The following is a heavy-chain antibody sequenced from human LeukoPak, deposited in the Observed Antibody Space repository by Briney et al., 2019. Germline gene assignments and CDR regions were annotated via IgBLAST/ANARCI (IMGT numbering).Heavy chain of an antibody. CDR3: AKDEYGEAY. Sequence: PGGSLRLSCAVSGFTFDDYAMHWVRQVPGKGLEWVSGINWNSDSIGYADSVKGRFTTSRDNAKNSLYLQMNSLRAEDTAVYYCAKDEYGEAYWGQGTLVTVSS. D-gene: IGHD4-17*01. CDR1: GFTFDDYA. V-gene: IGHV3-9*01. J-gene: IGHJ4*02. CDR2: INWNSDSI.